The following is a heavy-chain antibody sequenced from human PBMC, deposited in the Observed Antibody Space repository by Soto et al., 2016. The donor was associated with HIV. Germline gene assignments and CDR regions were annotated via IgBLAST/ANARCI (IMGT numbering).Heavy chain of an antibody. Sequence: EVQLVESGEAWSSLGSLRLSCAASGFTVSSNYMTWVRQAPGKGLEWVSVIYSGGRTYYADSVKGRFTISRDNSKNTLYLQMNSLRVGDTAVYYCAMAPRRITTTGTTNWFDPGAREPWSPSPQ. V-gene: IGHV3-66*01. CDR3: AMAPRRITTTGTTNWFDP. CDR2: IYSGGRT. D-gene: IGHD1-1*01. J-gene: IGHJ5*02. CDR1: GFTVSSNY.